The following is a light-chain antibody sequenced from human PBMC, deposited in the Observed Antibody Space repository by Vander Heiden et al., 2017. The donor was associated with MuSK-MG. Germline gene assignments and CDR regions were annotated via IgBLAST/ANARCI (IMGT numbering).Light chain of an antibody. J-gene: IGLJ2*01. CDR3: QSYDSSLSGSVV. Sequence: QSVLTQPPSVSGAPGQRVPLSCTGSSSNIGAGYDVHWYQQRPGTAPKLLIYGNSNRPSGVPDRFSGSKSGTSASPAITGLQAEDEADYYCQSYDSSLSGSVVFGGGTKLTVL. CDR1: SSNIGAGYD. CDR2: GNS. V-gene: IGLV1-40*01.